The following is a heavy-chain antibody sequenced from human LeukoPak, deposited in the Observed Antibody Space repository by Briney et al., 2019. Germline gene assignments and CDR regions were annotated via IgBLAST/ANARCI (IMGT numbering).Heavy chain of an antibody. J-gene: IGHJ4*02. CDR1: GYTFTGYY. CDR3: ARDKGSYYGGDY. Sequence: ASVTVSCKASGYTFTGYYMHWVRQAPGQGLEWMGWINPNSGGTNYAQKFQGRVTMTRDTSISTAYMELSRLRSDDTAVYYCARDKGSYYGGDYWGQGTLVTVSS. D-gene: IGHD1-26*01. V-gene: IGHV1-2*02. CDR2: INPNSGGT.